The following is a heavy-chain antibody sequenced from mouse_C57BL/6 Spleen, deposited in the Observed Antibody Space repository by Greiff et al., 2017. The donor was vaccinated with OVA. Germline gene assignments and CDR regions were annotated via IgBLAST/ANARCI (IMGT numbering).Heavy chain of an antibody. CDR2: IDPNSGGT. CDR3: SRSNGSSTTGSYSMDY. Sequence: QVQLQQPGAELVKPGASVKLSCKASGYTFTSYWMHWVKQRPGRGLEWIGRIDPNSGGTKYNAKFKSKATLTADKPSSTAYMQLSSLTSEDSAVYYGSRSNGSSTTGSYSMDYWGQGTLVTVSA. D-gene: IGHD1-1*01. J-gene: IGHJ4*01. CDR1: GYTFTSYW. V-gene: IGHV1-72*01.